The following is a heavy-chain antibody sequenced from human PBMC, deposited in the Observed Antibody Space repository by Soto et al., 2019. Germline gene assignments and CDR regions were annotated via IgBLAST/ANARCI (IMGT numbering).Heavy chain of an antibody. CDR3: TREEYYGSGSYYRYYYGMDV. Sequence: GGSLRLSCTASGFTFGDYAMSWFRQAPGKGLEWVGFIRSKAYGGTTEYAASVKGRFTISRDDSKSIAYLQMNSLKTEDTAVYYCTREEYYGSGSYYRYYYGMDVWGQGTTVTVSS. J-gene: IGHJ6*02. D-gene: IGHD3-10*01. CDR2: IRSKAYGGTT. V-gene: IGHV3-49*03. CDR1: GFTFGDYA.